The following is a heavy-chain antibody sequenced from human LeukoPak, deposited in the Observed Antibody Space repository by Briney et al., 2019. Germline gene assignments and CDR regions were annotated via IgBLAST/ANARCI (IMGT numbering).Heavy chain of an antibody. CDR3: AKSAFRFDP. CDR2: IYHSGST. J-gene: IGHJ5*02. Sequence: SETLSLTCAVSGGSISSGGYSWSWIRQPPGKGLEWIGYIYHSGSTYYNPSLKSRVTISVDRSKNQFSLKLSSVTAADTAVYYCAKSAFRFDPWGQGTLVTVSS. V-gene: IGHV4-30-2*01. CDR1: GGSISSGGYS. D-gene: IGHD2-15*01.